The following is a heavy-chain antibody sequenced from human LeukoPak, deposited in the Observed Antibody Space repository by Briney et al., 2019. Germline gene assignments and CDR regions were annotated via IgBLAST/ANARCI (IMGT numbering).Heavy chain of an antibody. D-gene: IGHD1-26*01. V-gene: IGHV4-4*07. CDR3: AREGSSRPFHY. Sequence: SETLSLTCTVSGDSVSSYYWTWIRQPAGKGLEWIGRIYSSGTTHYNPSLKSRVTMSVDTSKNQFTLKLSSVTAADTAVYYCAREGSSRPFHYWGQGTLVTVSS. CDR2: IYSSGTT. CDR1: GDSVSSYY. J-gene: IGHJ4*02.